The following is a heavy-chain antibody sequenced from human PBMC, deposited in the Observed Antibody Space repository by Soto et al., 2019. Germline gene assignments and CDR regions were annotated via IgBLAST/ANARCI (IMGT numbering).Heavy chain of an antibody. D-gene: IGHD6-13*01. CDR2: INPNSGGT. Sequence: ASVKVSCKASGYSLSGYYLHWVRQAPGQGPEWMGWINPNSGGTKYVQKFQGRVTMTRDTSISTVYLELSRLRSDDTTVYYCARGWGIAAPGPNWFDPWGQGTLVTVSS. CDR3: ARGWGIAAPGPNWFDP. CDR1: GYSLSGYY. J-gene: IGHJ5*02. V-gene: IGHV1-2*02.